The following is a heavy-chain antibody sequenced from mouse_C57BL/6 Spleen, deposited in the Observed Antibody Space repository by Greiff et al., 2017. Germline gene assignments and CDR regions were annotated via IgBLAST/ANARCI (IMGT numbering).Heavy chain of an antibody. J-gene: IGHJ2*01. V-gene: IGHV1-15*01. D-gene: IGHD4-1*01. CDR2: IDPETGGT. Sequence: QVQLQQSGAELVRPGASVTLSCKASGYTFTDYEMHWVKQTPVHGLEWIGAIDPETGGTAYNQKFTGKAILTADKSSSTAYMELRSLTSEDSAVYYCTRSAGTGYGGQGTTLTVSS. CDR1: GYTFTDYE. CDR3: TRSAGTGY.